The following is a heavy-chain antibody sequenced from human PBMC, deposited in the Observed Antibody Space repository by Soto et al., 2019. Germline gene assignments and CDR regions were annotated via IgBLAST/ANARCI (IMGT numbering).Heavy chain of an antibody. CDR2: ISWNSGSI. CDR3: AKDGGTGAFDI. Sequence: EVQLVESGGGLVQPGRSLRLSCAASGFTFDDYAMHWVRQAPGKGLEWVSGISWNSGSIGYADSVKGRFTISRDNAKNSLYLQMNSLRAEDTALYYGAKDGGTGAFDIWGQGTMVTVSS. J-gene: IGHJ3*02. D-gene: IGHD3-10*01. CDR1: GFTFDDYA. V-gene: IGHV3-9*01.